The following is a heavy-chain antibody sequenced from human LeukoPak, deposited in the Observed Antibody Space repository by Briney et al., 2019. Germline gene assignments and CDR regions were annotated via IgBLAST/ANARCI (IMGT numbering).Heavy chain of an antibody. D-gene: IGHD1-1*01. J-gene: IGHJ4*02. CDR1: GFTFSSYG. Sequence: GGSLRLSCAASGFTFSSYGMSWVRQAPGKGLEWVANIKQDGSEKDYVDSVKGRFTISRDNAKNSLYLQMNSLRAEDTAVYYCARVLERQDSFDYWGQGTLVTVSS. V-gene: IGHV3-7*01. CDR2: IKQDGSEK. CDR3: ARVLERQDSFDY.